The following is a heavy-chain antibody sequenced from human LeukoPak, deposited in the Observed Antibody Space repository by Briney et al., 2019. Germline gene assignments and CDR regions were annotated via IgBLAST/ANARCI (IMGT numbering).Heavy chain of an antibody. CDR3: ARAYGYD. Sequence: ASVKVSCKASGYTFTSYDINWVRQATGQGLEWMGWMNPNSGNTGYAQKLQGRGTMTRNTSISTAYMELSSLRPEDTAVYSCARAYGYDWGQGTLVTVCS. CDR2: MNPNSGNT. CDR1: GYTFTSYD. J-gene: IGHJ4*02. D-gene: IGHD5-18*01. V-gene: IGHV1-8*01.